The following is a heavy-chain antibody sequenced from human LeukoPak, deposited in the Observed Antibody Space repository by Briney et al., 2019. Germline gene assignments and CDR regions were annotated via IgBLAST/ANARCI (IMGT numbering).Heavy chain of an antibody. J-gene: IGHJ4*02. CDR1: GDSFSNKNTA. V-gene: IGHV6-1*01. CDR3: VRLVGRDIDY. Sequence: SQTLSLTCAISGDSFSNKNTAWNWIRQSPSRGLEWLGRTYYRSKWHNTYAASVKSRITINPDTSKNQFSLQLNSVTPEDTAVYFCVRLVGRDIDYWGQGTLVTVSS. CDR2: TYYRSKWHN. D-gene: IGHD5-12*01.